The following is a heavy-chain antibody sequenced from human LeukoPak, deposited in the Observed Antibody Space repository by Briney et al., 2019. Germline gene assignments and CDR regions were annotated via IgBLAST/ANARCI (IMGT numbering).Heavy chain of an antibody. V-gene: IGHV1-69*04. CDR1: GYTFTNYA. J-gene: IGHJ4*02. CDR3: ARELYYDSSGPGDY. D-gene: IGHD3-22*01. CDR2: IIPILGIA. Sequence: ASVRVSCKASGYTFTNYAMHWVRQAPGQGLEWMGRIIPILGIANYAQKFQGRVTITADKSTSTAYMELSSLRSEDTAVYYCARELYYDSSGPGDYWGQGTLVTVSS.